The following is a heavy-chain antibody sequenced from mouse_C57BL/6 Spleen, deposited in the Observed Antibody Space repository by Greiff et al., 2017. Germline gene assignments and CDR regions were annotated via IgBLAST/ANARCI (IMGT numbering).Heavy chain of an antibody. CDR1: GFTFSDYY. Sequence: EVKLVESGGGLVQPGGSLKLSCAASGFTFSDYYMYWVRQTPEKRLEWVAYISNGGGSTYYPDTVKGRFTISRDKAKNTLYLQMSRLKSEDTAMYYCARSPFYGSSHFDYWGQGTTLTVSS. J-gene: IGHJ2*01. D-gene: IGHD1-1*01. CDR3: ARSPFYGSSHFDY. CDR2: ISNGGGST. V-gene: IGHV5-12*01.